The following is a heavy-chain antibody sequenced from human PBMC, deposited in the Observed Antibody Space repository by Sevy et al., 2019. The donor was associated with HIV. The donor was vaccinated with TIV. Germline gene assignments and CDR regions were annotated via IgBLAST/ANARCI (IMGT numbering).Heavy chain of an antibody. CDR2: IRSKVNNYAT. D-gene: IGHD3-22*01. CDR3: TRRQYYFDTSVYEFHYLDD. J-gene: IGHJ4*02. Sequence: GGSLRLSCAASGFTFSASTIYWVRQASGKGLEWVGRIRSKVNNYATSYIASVKGRFTISSDDSKNTAYLQMNSLKTEDTAVYYCTRRQYYFDTSVYEFHYLDDWGQGTRVTVSS. V-gene: IGHV3-73*01. CDR1: GFTFSAST.